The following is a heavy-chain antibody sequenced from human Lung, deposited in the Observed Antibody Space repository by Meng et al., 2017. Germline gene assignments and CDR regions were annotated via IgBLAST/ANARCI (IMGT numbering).Heavy chain of an antibody. V-gene: IGHV4-34*01. CDR3: ARGLGEAVVPRTMFDY. CDR1: GGSFSDYY. D-gene: IGHD2-2*01. J-gene: IGHJ4*02. Sequence: VQLQQWGEGRLKPSEPLSLTCVGSGGSFSDYYWSWIRQPPGKGLEWIREINHSGSTNYNPSLESRATISVDTSQNNLSLKLSSVTAADTAVYYCARGLGEAVVPRTMFDYWGQGTLVTVSS. CDR2: INHSGST.